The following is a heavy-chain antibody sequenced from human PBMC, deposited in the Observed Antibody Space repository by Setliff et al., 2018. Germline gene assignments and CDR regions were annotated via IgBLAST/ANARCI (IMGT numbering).Heavy chain of an antibody. Sequence: APVKVSCKTSGYTFTNYGITWVRQAPGQGLEWMGWISPYTGNTFYAPQFQGRVIMTTDTSAKTAYMDLRSLRSDDTAVYYCERLVRYCSTTSCQRTSGDDFWGLGTLVTVSS. CDR1: GYTFTNYG. D-gene: IGHD2-2*01. J-gene: IGHJ4*02. CDR2: ISPYTGNT. V-gene: IGHV1-18*01. CDR3: ERLVRYCSTTSCQRTSGDDF.